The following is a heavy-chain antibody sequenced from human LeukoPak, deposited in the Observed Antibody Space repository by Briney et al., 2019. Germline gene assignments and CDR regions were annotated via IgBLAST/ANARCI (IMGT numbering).Heavy chain of an antibody. CDR1: GFAFRNYD. CDR3: AKGVLGAGSLLEYFQH. J-gene: IGHJ1*01. CDR2: ITTDGSGA. Sequence: AGSLRLSCAASGFAFRNYDMIWVRQAPGRGLEWVSGITTDGSGAYYADSVKGRFTVSRDNSKNTVFLQMNSLRGEDAAIYYCAKGVLGAGSLLEYFQHWGQGTLVTVSS. V-gene: IGHV3-23*01. D-gene: IGHD3-10*01.